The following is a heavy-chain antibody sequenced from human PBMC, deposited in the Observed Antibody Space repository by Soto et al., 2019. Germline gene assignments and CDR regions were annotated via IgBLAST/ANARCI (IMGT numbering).Heavy chain of an antibody. CDR2: ISWNSGSI. Sequence: GGSLRLSCAASGFTFDDYAMHWVRQAPGKGLEWVSGISWNSGSIGYADSVKGRFTISRDNAKNSLYLQMNSLRAEDTALYYCAKDMRDYYYMDVWGKGTTVTVSS. CDR3: AKDMRDYYYMDV. CDR1: GFTFDDYA. J-gene: IGHJ6*03. V-gene: IGHV3-9*01.